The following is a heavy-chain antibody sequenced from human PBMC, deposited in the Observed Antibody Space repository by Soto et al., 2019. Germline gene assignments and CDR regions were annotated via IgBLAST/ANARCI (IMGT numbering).Heavy chain of an antibody. CDR2: IYSGGST. V-gene: IGHV3-53*01. CDR3: ARSPAWVMDV. CDR1: GFTVSSNY. Sequence: EVQLVESGGGLIQPGGSLRLSCAASGFTVSSNYMSWVRQAPGKGLEWVSVIYSGGSTYYADSVKGRFPISRDNSKTTLDLQMNSLRAEDTAVYYCARSPAWVMDVWGQGTTVTVSS. J-gene: IGHJ6*02.